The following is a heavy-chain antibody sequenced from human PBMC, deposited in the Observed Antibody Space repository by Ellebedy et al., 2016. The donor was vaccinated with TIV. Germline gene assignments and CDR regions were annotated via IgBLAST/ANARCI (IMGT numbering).Heavy chain of an antibody. D-gene: IGHD6-19*01. CDR2: INPNSGGT. Sequence: AASVKVSCKASGGTFSSYAISWVRQAPGQGLEWMGWINPNSGGTNYAQKFQGRVTMTRDTSISTAYMELSRLRSDDTAVYYCARRKRSSSGPIDYWGQGTLVTVSS. CDR3: ARRKRSSSGPIDY. CDR1: GGTFSSYA. V-gene: IGHV1-2*02. J-gene: IGHJ4*02.